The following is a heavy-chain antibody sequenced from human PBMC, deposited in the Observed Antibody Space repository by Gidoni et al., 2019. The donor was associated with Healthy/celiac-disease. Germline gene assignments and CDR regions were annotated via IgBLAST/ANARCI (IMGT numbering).Heavy chain of an antibody. CDR1: GGSISSSSYD. D-gene: IGHD6-19*01. Sequence: QLQLQDSGPGLVKPSETLSLTCTVSGGSISSSSYDWGWIRQPPGKGLEWIGRIYYSGSTYDNPALKSRVTISVETSKNQFSLKLRSGTAAETAVYYCARDRDSSGWYTFDYWGQGTLVTVSS. V-gene: IGHV4-39*07. CDR2: IYYSGST. J-gene: IGHJ4*02. CDR3: ARDRDSSGWYTFDY.